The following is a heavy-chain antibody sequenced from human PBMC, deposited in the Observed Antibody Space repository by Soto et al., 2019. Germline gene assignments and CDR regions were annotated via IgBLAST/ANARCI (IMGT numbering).Heavy chain of an antibody. CDR1: GGTFSNYP. D-gene: IGHD2-21*02. V-gene: IGHV1-69*01. Sequence: VQLVQSGAEVKKPGSSVKVSCKASGGTFSNYPFIWVRQAPGQGLDWMGGIIPIFGTTDYGQRCQGRVTITADESTNTANMELSSLRSDDTAVYYCARGLYCGGGCYSHFDYWGQGTLVTVSS. J-gene: IGHJ4*02. CDR3: ARGLYCGGGCYSHFDY. CDR2: IIPIFGTT.